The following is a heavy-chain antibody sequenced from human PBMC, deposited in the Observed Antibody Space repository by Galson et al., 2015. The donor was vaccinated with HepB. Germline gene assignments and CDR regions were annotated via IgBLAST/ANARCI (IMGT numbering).Heavy chain of an antibody. CDR3: ARDRLSSSSYYYYGMDV. V-gene: IGHV1-2*04. Sequence: SVKVSCKASGYTFTSYYMFWVRQAPGQGLEWMGWINPNNGGTNYAQKFQGWVTMTRDTSISTAYMELSRLRSDDTAVYYCARDRLSSSSYYYYGMDVWGQGTTVTVSS. CDR2: INPNNGGT. CDR1: GYTFTSYY. J-gene: IGHJ6*02. D-gene: IGHD6-13*01.